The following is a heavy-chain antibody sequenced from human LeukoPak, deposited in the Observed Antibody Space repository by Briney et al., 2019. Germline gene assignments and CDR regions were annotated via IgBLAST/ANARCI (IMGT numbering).Heavy chain of an antibody. CDR3: ARGSAPDIAVAGLFFRYNWFDP. CDR1: GGSISSYY. V-gene: IGHV4-59*01. J-gene: IGHJ5*02. D-gene: IGHD6-19*01. Sequence: SETLSLTCTVSGGSISSYYWSWIRQPPGKGLEWIGYIYYSGSTNYNPSLKSRVTISVDTSKNQFSLNLSSVTAADTAVYYCARGSAPDIAVAGLFFRYNWFDPWGQGTLVTVSS. CDR2: IYYSGST.